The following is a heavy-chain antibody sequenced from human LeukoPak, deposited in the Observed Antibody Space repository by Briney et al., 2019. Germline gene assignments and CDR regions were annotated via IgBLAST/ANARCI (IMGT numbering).Heavy chain of an antibody. Sequence: ASVKVSCKVSGYTLTELSMHWVRQAPGKGLEWMGGFDPEDGETIYAQKFQGRVTMTEDTSTDTAYMELSSLRSEDTAVYYCASGERRYCGSTSCYPIRYWYFDLWGRGTLVTVSS. J-gene: IGHJ2*01. CDR3: ASGERRYCGSTSCYPIRYWYFDL. CDR1: GYTLTELS. V-gene: IGHV1-24*01. CDR2: FDPEDGET. D-gene: IGHD2-2*01.